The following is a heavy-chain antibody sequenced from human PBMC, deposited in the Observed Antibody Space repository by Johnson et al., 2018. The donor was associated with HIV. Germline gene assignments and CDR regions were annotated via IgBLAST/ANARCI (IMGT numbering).Heavy chain of an antibody. J-gene: IGHJ3*01. CDR3: AREGGSCSGGWCLDALDF. D-gene: IGHD2-15*01. CDR2: ISYGGNKQ. CDR1: GFTFSSYA. Sequence: QVQLVESGGGVVQPGRSLRLSCAASGFTFSSYAMHWVRQPPGKGLEWVAVISYGGNKQYYVDSVEGRFTISRDNSKNTLYLQMNSLRAEDTAVYYCAREGGSCSGGWCLDALDFLGQGTTVTVSS. V-gene: IGHV3-30-3*01.